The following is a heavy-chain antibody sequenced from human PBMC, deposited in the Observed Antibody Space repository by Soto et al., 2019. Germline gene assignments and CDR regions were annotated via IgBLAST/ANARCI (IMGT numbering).Heavy chain of an antibody. CDR1: GFSLITSGEG. V-gene: IGHV2-5*02. Sequence: QITLKESGPTVVKPTQTLTLTCTFSGFSLITSGEGVAWIRQPPEKALEWLAVIYWDDDKRYSPSLKSRLTITRDTSKNQVILTMTNMDPVDTATYYCAHRRVDNWFDPWGQGTLVTVSS. D-gene: IGHD2-21*01. J-gene: IGHJ5*02. CDR3: AHRRVDNWFDP. CDR2: IYWDDDK.